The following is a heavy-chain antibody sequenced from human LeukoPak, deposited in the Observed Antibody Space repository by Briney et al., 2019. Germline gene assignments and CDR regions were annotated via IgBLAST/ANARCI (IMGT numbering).Heavy chain of an antibody. CDR2: VYPGDSDT. CDR3: ARREASSQFDY. D-gene: IGHD2-2*01. J-gene: IGHJ4*02. CDR1: GYTFSTYW. V-gene: IGHV5-51*01. Sequence: GESLKISCHGPGYTFSTYWIGWVRQMPGKGLEWMGMVYPGDSDTRYNPSFQGQVTISADKSIFTAYLQWNSLKASDTAMYYCARREASSQFDYWGQGTLVTVSS.